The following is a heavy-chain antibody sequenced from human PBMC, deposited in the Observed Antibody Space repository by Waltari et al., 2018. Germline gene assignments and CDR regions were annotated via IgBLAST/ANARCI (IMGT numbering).Heavy chain of an antibody. D-gene: IGHD3-3*01. V-gene: IGHV4-59*13. J-gene: IGHJ3*01. CDR3: ARASAGHYDAFDL. Sequence: QEQLQESGPGLVKPAETLSLTCSVSGGPMRDYYWSWIRQPPGKGLDWIGYIHYSGSTNYHPSLKSRVTISVDTSKNQFSLKLRTVTAADTAVYYCARASAGHYDAFDLWGQGTTVSVSS. CDR2: IHYSGST. CDR1: GGPMRDYY.